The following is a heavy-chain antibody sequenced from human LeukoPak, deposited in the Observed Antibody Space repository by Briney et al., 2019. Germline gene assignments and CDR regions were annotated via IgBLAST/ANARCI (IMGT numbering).Heavy chain of an antibody. V-gene: IGHV4-39*01. CDR1: GGSISSSSDY. CDR3: ARHERQALELLAYYFDY. D-gene: IGHD1-7*01. J-gene: IGHJ4*02. Sequence: KASETLSLTCTVSGGSISSSSDYWGWIRQPPGKGLEWIGSIYYSGSTYYNPSLKSRVTISVDTSKNQFSLKLSSVTAADTAVYHCARHERQALELLAYYFDYWGQETLVTVSS. CDR2: IYYSGST.